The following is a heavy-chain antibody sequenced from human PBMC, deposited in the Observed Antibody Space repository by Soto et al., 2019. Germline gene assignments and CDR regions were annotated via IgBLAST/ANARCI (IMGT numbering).Heavy chain of an antibody. CDR1: GFTFSSYG. Sequence: PGGALRVSCAASGFTFSSYGMHWVRQAPGKGLEWVAVISYDGSNKYYADSVKGRFTISRDNSKNTLYLQMNSLRAEDTAVYYCAKNLPPPWSRFLEWSYYGMDVWGQGTTVTV. V-gene: IGHV3-30*18. J-gene: IGHJ6*02. CDR3: AKNLPPPWSRFLEWSYYGMDV. CDR2: ISYDGSNK. D-gene: IGHD3-3*01.